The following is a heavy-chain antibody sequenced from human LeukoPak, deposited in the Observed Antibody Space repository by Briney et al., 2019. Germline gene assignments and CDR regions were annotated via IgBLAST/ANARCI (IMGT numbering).Heavy chain of an antibody. J-gene: IGHJ3*02. CDR1: GYGFNCYW. CDR2: IYPGDSNI. V-gene: IGHV5-51*01. Sequence: GESLKISCRGSGYGFNCYWIAWVRQMPGKGLEWMGIIYPGDSNIRYSRSSQGQVTISADKSISTAYLQLSSLKASDTAMYYFARRCYYDRSGQDPPQLHDAFDIWGQGTMVTVSS. D-gene: IGHD3-22*01. CDR3: ARRCYYDRSGQDPPQLHDAFDI.